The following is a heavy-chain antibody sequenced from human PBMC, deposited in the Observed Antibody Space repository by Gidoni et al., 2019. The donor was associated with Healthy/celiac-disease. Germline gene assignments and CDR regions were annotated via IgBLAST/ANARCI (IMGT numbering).Heavy chain of an antibody. Sequence: QVQLVQSGAEVKKPGSSVKVSCKASGGTFSSYTISWVRQAPGQGLEWMGRIIPILGIANYAQKFQGRVTITADKSTSTAYMELSSLRSEDTAVYYCARGGVGRLSLFDYWGQGTLVTVSS. J-gene: IGHJ4*02. CDR2: IIPILGIA. D-gene: IGHD1-26*01. CDR3: ARGGVGRLSLFDY. V-gene: IGHV1-69*02. CDR1: GGTFSSYT.